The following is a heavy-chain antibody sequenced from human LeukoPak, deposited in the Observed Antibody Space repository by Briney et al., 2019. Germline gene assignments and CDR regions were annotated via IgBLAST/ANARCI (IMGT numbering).Heavy chain of an antibody. J-gene: IGHJ4*02. CDR2: IYPGDSDT. CDR3: ARSPSGGVDDFWSGYTDY. V-gene: IGHV5-51*01. D-gene: IGHD3-3*01. Sequence: GEALQISCKGSGSGFTSYWIGWVRPVPGKGREWMGIIYPGDSDTRYSPSFQGQVTISADKSISTAYLQWSSLKASDTAMYYCARSPSGGVDDFWSGYTDYWGQGTLVTVSS. CDR1: GSGFTSYW.